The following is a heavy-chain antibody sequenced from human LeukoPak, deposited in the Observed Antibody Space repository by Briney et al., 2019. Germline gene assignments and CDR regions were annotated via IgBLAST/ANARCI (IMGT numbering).Heavy chain of an antibody. CDR1: GFTFSSFA. CDR3: AKDRRLPWDYFDS. V-gene: IGHV3-23*01. Sequence: GGSLRLSCVASGFTFSSFAMSWFRQAPGGGLGWASAMDGSGGSTYYADSVKGRFTISRDNSKNTLYLQMNSLRAEDTAIYYCAKDRRLPWDYFDSWGQGTLVTVSS. CDR2: MDGSGGST. D-gene: IGHD5-12*01. J-gene: IGHJ4*02.